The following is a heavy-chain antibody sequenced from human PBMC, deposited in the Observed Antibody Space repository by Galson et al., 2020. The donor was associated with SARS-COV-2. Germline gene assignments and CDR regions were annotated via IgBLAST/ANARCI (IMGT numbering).Heavy chain of an antibody. V-gene: IGHV3-15*01. CDR1: GFTFSSAW. CDR3: TTLCGSAACDY. Sequence: GGSLRLSCVASGFTFSSAWMHWVRLAPGKGLEWIGRIKSKNDGGAAEYGAPVRGRFTISRDDSKNTVYLQMNSLKSDDTAVYYCTTLCGSAACDYWGQGTLVTVSS. CDR2: IKSKNDGGAA. J-gene: IGHJ4*02. D-gene: IGHD2-21*01.